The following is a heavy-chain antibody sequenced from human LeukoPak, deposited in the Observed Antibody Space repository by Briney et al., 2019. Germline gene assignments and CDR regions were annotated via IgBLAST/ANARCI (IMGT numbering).Heavy chain of an antibody. CDR1: GFTFSSYW. J-gene: IGHJ6*03. D-gene: IGHD2-21*01. Sequence: GGSLRLSCAASGFTFSSYWMHWVRQAPGKGLVWVSRINSDGSSTSYADSVKGRFTISRDNAKNTLYLQMNSLRDEDTAVYYCAKDGLVYCGGDCYKDYYYYMDVWGKGTTVTVSS. V-gene: IGHV3-74*01. CDR2: INSDGSST. CDR3: AKDGLVYCGGDCYKDYYYYMDV.